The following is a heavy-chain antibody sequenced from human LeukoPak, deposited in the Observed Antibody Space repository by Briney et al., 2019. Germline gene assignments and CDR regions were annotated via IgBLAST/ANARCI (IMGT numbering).Heavy chain of an antibody. Sequence: PGGSLRLSCAASGFTLRSYAMSWVRQAPGEGLEWVSVISGSGGSTYYADSVEGRFTISRDNSRNTLYLQMNALRADDTAVYYCAKVGITGSTRYFDYWGQGTLVTVSS. CDR1: GFTLRSYA. V-gene: IGHV3-23*01. CDR3: AKVGITGSTRYFDY. J-gene: IGHJ4*02. D-gene: IGHD1-7*01. CDR2: ISGSGGST.